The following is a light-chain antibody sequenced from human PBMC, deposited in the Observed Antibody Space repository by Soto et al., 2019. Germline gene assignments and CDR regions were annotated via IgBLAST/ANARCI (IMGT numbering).Light chain of an antibody. Sequence: QAVVTQEPSLTVSPGGTVTLTCGSSTGAVTSGHYPYWFQQKPGQAPRTLIYDTNNKHSWTPARFSGSLLGGKAALTLSGAQPEDEAEYYCLLSYIGTVVFGGGTQLTVL. CDR3: LLSYIGTVV. J-gene: IGLJ2*01. CDR2: DTN. CDR1: TGAVTSGHY. V-gene: IGLV7-46*01.